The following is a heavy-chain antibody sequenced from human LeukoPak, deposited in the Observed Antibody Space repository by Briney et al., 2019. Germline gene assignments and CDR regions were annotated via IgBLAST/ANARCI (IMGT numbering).Heavy chain of an antibody. CDR1: GFTFDDYA. J-gene: IGHJ2*01. V-gene: IGHV3-43D*04. CDR2: ISWDGGST. CDR3: ARGRYYDYVWGSYRYESWYFDL. D-gene: IGHD3-16*02. Sequence: GGSLRLSCAASGFTFDDYAMHWVRQAPGKGLEWVSLISWDGGSTYFADSVKGRFTISRDNSKNSLYLQMNSLRAEDTALYYCARGRYYDYVWGSYRYESWYFDLWGRGTLVTVSS.